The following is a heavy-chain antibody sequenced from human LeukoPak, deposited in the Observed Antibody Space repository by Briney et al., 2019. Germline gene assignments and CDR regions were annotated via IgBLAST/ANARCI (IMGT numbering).Heavy chain of an antibody. CDR3: ARPGIALAGDY. CDR2: INNDGSIT. Sequence: GGSLRLSCAASGFTFSSYWMHWVRQAPGKGLVWVSRINNDGSITNYADSVKGRFTISRDNAKNTPYLQMNSLRAEDTAVYYCARPGIALAGDYWGQGALVTVSS. J-gene: IGHJ4*02. V-gene: IGHV3-74*01. CDR1: GFTFSSYW. D-gene: IGHD6-19*01.